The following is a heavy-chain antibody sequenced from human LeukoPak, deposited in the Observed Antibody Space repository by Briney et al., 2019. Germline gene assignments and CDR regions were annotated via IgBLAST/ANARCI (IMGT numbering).Heavy chain of an antibody. CDR1: GFTFSDYA. V-gene: IGHV3-30*18. CDR2: ISYDGSNK. Sequence: GGSLRLSCAASGFTFSDYALGWVRQAPGKGLEWVAVISYDGSNKYYADSVKGRFTISRDNSKNTLYLQMNSLRAEDTAVYYCAKDQVHATVTPMGYFDYWGQGTLVTVSS. D-gene: IGHD4-17*01. J-gene: IGHJ4*02. CDR3: AKDQVHATVTPMGYFDY.